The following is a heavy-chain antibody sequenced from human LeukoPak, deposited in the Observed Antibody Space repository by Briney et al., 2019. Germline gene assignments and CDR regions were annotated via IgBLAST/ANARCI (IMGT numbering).Heavy chain of an antibody. V-gene: IGHV5-51*01. D-gene: IGHD3-16*01. CDR1: GYSFSTSW. Sequence: GEPLKISFQGSGYSFSTSWIAWVRQAPGKGLEWVGSIYIGDSDPRYSPSFQGHVTMSADKSVNTASLQWNSLQGSDTGIYYCAKVKSFGYWFFDLWGRGTLVAVSS. CDR2: IYIGDSDP. CDR3: AKVKSFGYWFFDL. J-gene: IGHJ2*01.